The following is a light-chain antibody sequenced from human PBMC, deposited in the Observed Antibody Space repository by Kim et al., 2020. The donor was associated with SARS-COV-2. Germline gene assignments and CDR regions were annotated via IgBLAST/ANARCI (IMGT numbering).Light chain of an antibody. CDR1: QSVSTN. Sequence: EIVMTQSPATLSVSPGERATLSCRASQSVSTNLAWYQQKPGQAPRLLIYGASTRDTGIAARFSGSGSGTEFSLTIGSLQSEDFAVYYCQQYNGWPRTFGQGTKVDIK. J-gene: IGKJ1*01. V-gene: IGKV3-15*01. CDR3: QQYNGWPRT. CDR2: GAS.